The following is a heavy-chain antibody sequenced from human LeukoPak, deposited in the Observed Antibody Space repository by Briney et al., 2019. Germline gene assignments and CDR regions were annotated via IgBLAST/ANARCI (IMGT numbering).Heavy chain of an antibody. CDR1: GYTLTELS. D-gene: IGHD1-26*01. CDR2: FDPEDGET. CDR3: ATAPPGAGLYNWFDP. Sequence: ASVKVSCKVSGYTLTELSMHWVRQAPGKGLEWMGGFDPEDGETIYAQKFQGRVTMTEDTSTDTAYMELSSLRSEDTAVYYCATAPPGAGLYNWFDPWGQGTLVTVSS. V-gene: IGHV1-24*01. J-gene: IGHJ5*02.